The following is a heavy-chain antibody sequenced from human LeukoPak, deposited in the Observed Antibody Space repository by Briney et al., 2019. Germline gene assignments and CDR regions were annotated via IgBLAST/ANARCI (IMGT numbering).Heavy chain of an antibody. CDR1: GYTFTSYA. V-gene: IGHV7-4-1*02. J-gene: IGHJ4*02. CDR3: AREEGIAAAGEDY. D-gene: IGHD6-13*01. Sequence: ASVKVSCKASGYTFTSYAMHWVRQAPGQGLEWTGWINTNTGNPTYAQGFTGRFVFSLDASVSTAYLQISSLKAEDTAVYYCAREEGIAAAGEDYWGQGTLVTVSS. CDR2: INTNTGNP.